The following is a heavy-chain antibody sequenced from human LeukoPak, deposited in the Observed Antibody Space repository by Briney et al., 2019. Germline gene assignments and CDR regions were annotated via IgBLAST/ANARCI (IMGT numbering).Heavy chain of an antibody. J-gene: IGHJ4*02. CDR3: AKVASGSYYNWPFDY. D-gene: IGHD1-26*01. CDR2: ISSSSSYI. CDR1: GFTFSSYS. Sequence: NSGGSLRLSCAASGFTFSSYSMNWVRQAPGKGLEWVSSISSSSSYIYYADSVKGRFTVSRDNSKNTLYLQMNSLRAEDTAVYYCAKVASGSYYNWPFDYWGQGTLVTVSS. V-gene: IGHV3-21*04.